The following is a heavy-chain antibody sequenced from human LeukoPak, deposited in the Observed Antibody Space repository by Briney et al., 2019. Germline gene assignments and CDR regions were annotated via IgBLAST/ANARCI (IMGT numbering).Heavy chain of an antibody. CDR2: ISSSSSYI. Sequence: GGSLRLSCAASGFTFSSYSMNWVRQAPGKGLEWVSSISSSSSYIYCADSVKGRFTISRDNAKNSLYLQMNSLRAEDTAVYYCARAPRYYFDYWGQGTLVTVSS. CDR3: ARAPRYYFDY. CDR1: GFTFSSYS. V-gene: IGHV3-21*01. J-gene: IGHJ4*02.